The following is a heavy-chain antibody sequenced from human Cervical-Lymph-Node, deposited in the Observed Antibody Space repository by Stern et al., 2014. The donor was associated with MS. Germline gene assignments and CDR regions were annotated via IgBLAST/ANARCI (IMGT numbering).Heavy chain of an antibody. J-gene: IGHJ6*02. CDR1: GYTFISYY. V-gene: IGHV1-46*01. CDR2: LNPSEGST. D-gene: IGHD5-18*01. CDR3: ASDTAIVTLAHYYGMDI. Sequence: VQLVESGSEVKKPGASVRVSCAASGYTFISYYIHWVRQAPGKGLEWLGLLNPSEGSTHYAQKFHGRVAMTTDTSTNTAYMELFRLTSEDTAVYFCASDTAIVTLAHYYGMDIWGQGTTVTVSS.